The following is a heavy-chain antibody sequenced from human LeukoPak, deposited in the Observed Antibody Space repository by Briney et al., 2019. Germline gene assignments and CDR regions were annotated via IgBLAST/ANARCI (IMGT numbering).Heavy chain of an antibody. D-gene: IGHD1-26*01. Sequence: PSETLSLTCTVSGGSISSYYWGWIRQPPGKGLEWIGYIYYSGSTNYNPSLKSRVTISVDTSKNQFSLKLSSVTAADTAVYYCARRSFIVGATSAFDIWGQGTMVTVSS. V-gene: IGHV4-59*01. CDR2: IYYSGST. CDR3: ARRSFIVGATSAFDI. CDR1: GGSISSYY. J-gene: IGHJ3*02.